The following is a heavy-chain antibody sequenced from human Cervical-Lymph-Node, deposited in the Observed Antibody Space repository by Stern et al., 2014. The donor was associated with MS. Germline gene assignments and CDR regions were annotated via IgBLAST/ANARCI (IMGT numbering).Heavy chain of an antibody. J-gene: IGHJ4*02. Sequence: VQLVESGGGVVQPGTSLRLSCATSGFSLSGYAMHWVRQAPGKGLEWAAVMWYDGKTEYYADSVRGRFTISRDDSKSTLYLEMNSLRDEDTAVYYCARDLSSSGYYSDSCFDFWGQGTLVTVSS. CDR2: MWYDGKTE. CDR1: GFSLSGYA. CDR3: ARDLSSSGYYSDSCFDF. V-gene: IGHV3-33*01. D-gene: IGHD3-22*01.